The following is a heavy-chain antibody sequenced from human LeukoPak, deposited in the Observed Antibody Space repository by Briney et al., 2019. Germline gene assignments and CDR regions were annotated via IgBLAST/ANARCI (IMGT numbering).Heavy chain of an antibody. V-gene: IGHV3-9*01. CDR2: ISWNSGSI. D-gene: IGHD2-8*01. J-gene: IGHJ5*02. Sequence: PGGSLRLSCAASGFIFGDYAMHWVRQAPGKGLEWVSGISWNSGSIGYADSVKGRFTISRDNAKNSLYLQMNSLRTEDTAMYFCTKDYTRSWTNWFDPRGQGTLVTVSS. CDR3: TKDYTRSWTNWFDP. CDR1: GFIFGDYA.